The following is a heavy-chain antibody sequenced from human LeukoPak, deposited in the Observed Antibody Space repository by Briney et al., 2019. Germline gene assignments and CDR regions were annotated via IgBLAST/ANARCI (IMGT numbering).Heavy chain of an antibody. CDR2: ISGSGGST. D-gene: IGHD3-16*01. CDR1: GFTFISYA. CDR3: AKEGEGSESYFDY. V-gene: IGHV3-23*01. Sequence: PGGSLRLSCVASGFTFISYAMSWVRQAPGRGLEWVSPISGSGGSTYYADSVKGRFTISRDNSKNTLYLQMNSLGAKDTSVYYCAKEGEGSESYFDYWGQGTLVTVSS. J-gene: IGHJ4*02.